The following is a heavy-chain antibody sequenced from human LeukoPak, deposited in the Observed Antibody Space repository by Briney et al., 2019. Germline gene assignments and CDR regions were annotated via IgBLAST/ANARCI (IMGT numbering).Heavy chain of an antibody. D-gene: IGHD5-24*01. Sequence: SETLSLTCAVYGGSFSGYYWSWIRQPPGKGLEWIGSIYYSGSTYYNPSLKSRVTISVDTSKNQFSLKLSSVTAADTAVYYCARDGYNPIDYWGQGTLVTVSS. CDR1: GGSFSGYY. CDR3: ARDGYNPIDY. J-gene: IGHJ4*02. CDR2: IYYSGST. V-gene: IGHV4-34*01.